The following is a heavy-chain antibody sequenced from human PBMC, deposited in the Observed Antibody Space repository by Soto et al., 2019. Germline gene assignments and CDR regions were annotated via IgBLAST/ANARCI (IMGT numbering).Heavy chain of an antibody. Sequence: QVELQQSGPGLVKASETLSLSCTVFGGSIDSYYWSWIRQAPGKGLEWIGHISDSGTTNYNPSLGSRFTISVDTSRKLFSLKLSSVTVADTAVYFCARDRWMSRANWFDPWGPGTLVTVSS. CDR3: ARDRWMSRANWFDP. J-gene: IGHJ5*02. V-gene: IGHV4-59*12. CDR1: GGSIDSYY. CDR2: ISDSGTT. D-gene: IGHD2-2*03.